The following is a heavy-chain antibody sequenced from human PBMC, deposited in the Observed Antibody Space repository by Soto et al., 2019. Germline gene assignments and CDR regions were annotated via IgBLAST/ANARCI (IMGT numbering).Heavy chain of an antibody. Sequence: GGSLRLSCAASGFTFSSYAMSWVRQAPGKGLEWVSAISGSGVSTYYADSVKGRFTISRDNSKNTLYLQMNSLRAEDTAVYYCARGASCYYDSSGYQCDYWGQGTLVTVSS. J-gene: IGHJ4*02. D-gene: IGHD3-22*01. V-gene: IGHV3-23*01. CDR3: ARGASCYYDSSGYQCDY. CDR2: ISGSGVST. CDR1: GFTFSSYA.